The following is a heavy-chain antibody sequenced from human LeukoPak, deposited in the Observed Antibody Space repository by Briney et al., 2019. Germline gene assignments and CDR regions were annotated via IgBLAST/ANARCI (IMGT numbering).Heavy chain of an antibody. V-gene: IGHV4-61*05. J-gene: IGHJ4*02. D-gene: IGHD3-10*01. CDR1: GGSISSSSYY. CDR3: ARSPDSYYYGSGSSPPFDY. Sequence: SETLSLTCTVSGGSISSSSYYWGWIRQPPGKGLEWIGYIYYSGSTNYIPSLESRVTMSVDTSKNQFSLKLSSVTAADTAVYYCARSPDSYYYGSGSSPPFDYWGQGTLVTASS. CDR2: IYYSGST.